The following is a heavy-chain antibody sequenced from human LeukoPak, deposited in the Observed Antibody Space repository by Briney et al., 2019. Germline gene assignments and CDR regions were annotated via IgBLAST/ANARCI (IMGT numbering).Heavy chain of an antibody. Sequence: PGRSLRLSCAASGFTFSRYDMHWVRQAPGKGLEWVAVKWYDGSNKKSADSVKGRFTISRDNSKNTLYLQMNSLRAEDTAVYYCAKELGGGSFHFDYWGQGTLVTVSS. CDR3: AKELGGGSFHFDY. D-gene: IGHD2-15*01. CDR2: KWYDGSNK. J-gene: IGHJ4*02. CDR1: GFTFSRYD. V-gene: IGHV3-33*06.